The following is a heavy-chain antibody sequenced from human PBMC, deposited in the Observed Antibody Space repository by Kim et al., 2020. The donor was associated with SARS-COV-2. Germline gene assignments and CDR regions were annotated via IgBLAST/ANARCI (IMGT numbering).Heavy chain of an antibody. CDR3: ARGAWDSGPSDCLIHR. CDR1: GFTFSNYC. Sequence: GGSLRLSCTASGFTFSNYCMNWVRQAPGKGPEWVATINGNGGDTYYVDSVKGRFTISRDNGRNTVTLQMNSLRVEDTAVYYCARGAWDSGPSDCLIHRWGQGTLITVSS. D-gene: IGHD1-26*01. J-gene: IGHJ4*02. V-gene: IGHV3-7*01. CDR2: INGNGGDT.